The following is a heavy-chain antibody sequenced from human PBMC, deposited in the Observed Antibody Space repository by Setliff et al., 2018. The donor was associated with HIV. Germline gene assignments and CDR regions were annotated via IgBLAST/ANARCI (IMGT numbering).Heavy chain of an antibody. CDR1: GYTFTSYG. D-gene: IGHD3-3*01. Sequence: RASVKVSCKASGYTFTSYGISWVPQAPGQGLECMGWMSAYNDNTNYAQKLQGRITITTDPSTSTAYMELRILRAEDTAVYYCARPGYNFWSGKYFQQRGQGTLVTVSS. CDR2: MSAYNDNT. J-gene: IGHJ1*01. CDR3: ARPGYNFWSGKYFQQ. V-gene: IGHV1-18*01.